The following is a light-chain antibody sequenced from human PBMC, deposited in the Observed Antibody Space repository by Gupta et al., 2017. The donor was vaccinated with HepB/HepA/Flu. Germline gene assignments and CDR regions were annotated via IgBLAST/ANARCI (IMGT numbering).Light chain of an antibody. V-gene: IGLV2-14*01. CDR2: DVS. CDR1: SSDVGGYNY. J-gene: IGLJ2*01. CDR3: SSYTSSSTVV. Sequence: QSALTQPASVSGSPDQSITISCTGTSSDVGGYNYVSWYQQHPGKAPNLMIYDVSNRPAGVTSRFSGSKSGNTASLTISGLQAEDEADYYCSSYTSSSTVVFGGGTKLTVL.